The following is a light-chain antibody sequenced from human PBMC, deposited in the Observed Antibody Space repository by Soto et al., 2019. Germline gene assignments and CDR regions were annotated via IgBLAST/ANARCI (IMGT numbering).Light chain of an antibody. Sequence: QSALTQPPSASGSPGQSVTISCTGTSSDVGGYKYVSWYQQHPGKAPKLMIFEVNKRPSGVPDRFSGSKSGNTASLTVSGLQAEXEADYYCSSYAGINNLGVFGTGTKVTVL. CDR2: EVN. J-gene: IGLJ1*01. V-gene: IGLV2-8*01. CDR1: SSDVGGYKY. CDR3: SSYAGINNLGV.